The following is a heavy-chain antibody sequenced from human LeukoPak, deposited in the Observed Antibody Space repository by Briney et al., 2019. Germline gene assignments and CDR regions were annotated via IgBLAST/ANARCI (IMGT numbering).Heavy chain of an antibody. J-gene: IGHJ1*01. CDR3: AKEITYSGRYYVYFHH. CDR1: GFTFDDYA. Sequence: GGSLRLSCAASGFTFDDYAMHWVRQAPGKGLEWVSSISWNSGSIGYADSVKGRFTISRDNSKNTLYLQMNSLRAEDTAVYFCAKEITYSGRYYVYFHHWGQGTLVTVSS. D-gene: IGHD1-26*01. V-gene: IGHV3-9*01. CDR2: ISWNSGSI.